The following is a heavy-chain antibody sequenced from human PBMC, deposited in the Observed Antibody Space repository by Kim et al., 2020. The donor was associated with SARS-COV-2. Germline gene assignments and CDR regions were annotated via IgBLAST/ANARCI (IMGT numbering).Heavy chain of an antibody. CDR2: ISWNSGSI. CDR3: AKTGGIAAAGTH. J-gene: IGHJ4*02. D-gene: IGHD6-13*01. Sequence: GGSLRLSCAASGFTFGDYAMHWVRQAPGKGLEWVSGISWNSGSIGYADSVKGRFTISRDNAKNSLYLQMNSLRAEDTALYYCAKTGGIAAAGTHWGQGTLVTVSS. V-gene: IGHV3-9*01. CDR1: GFTFGDYA.